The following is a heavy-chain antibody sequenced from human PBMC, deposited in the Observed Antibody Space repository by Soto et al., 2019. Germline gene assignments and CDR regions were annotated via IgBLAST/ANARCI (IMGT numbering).Heavy chain of an antibody. CDR2: ISPDGSNT. Sequence: GGSLRLSCVASGFTFSNYWMHWVRQAPGKGLVWVSRISPDGSNTNYADSVKGRFTISRDNAKNTVYLQMNSLRAEDTAVYYCARSRVNIGAVIIGAAFDIWGQGTMVTVS. J-gene: IGHJ3*02. CDR1: GFTFSNYW. CDR3: ARSRVNIGAVIIGAAFDI. D-gene: IGHD3-3*01. V-gene: IGHV3-74*01.